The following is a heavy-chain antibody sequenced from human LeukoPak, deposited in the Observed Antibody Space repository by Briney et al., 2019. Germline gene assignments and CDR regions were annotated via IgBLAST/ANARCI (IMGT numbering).Heavy chain of an antibody. CDR2: ISGSGDST. CDR3: AKGSGTHFVHDF. D-gene: IGHD1-26*01. V-gene: IGHV3-23*01. CDR1: GFTFSTYI. Sequence: GGSLRLSCAASGFTFSTYIMNWVRQAPGKGLEWVSAISGSGDSTYYAGSVKGRFTISRDNSKNTLYLQVNSLRAEDTAVYYCAKGSGTHFVHDFWGQGTLVTVS. J-gene: IGHJ4*02.